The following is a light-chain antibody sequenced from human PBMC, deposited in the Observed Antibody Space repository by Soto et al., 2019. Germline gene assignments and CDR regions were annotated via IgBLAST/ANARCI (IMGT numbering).Light chain of an antibody. CDR2: AAS. Sequence: EIVLTQSPDTLSLFPGERATLSCRASQSVSSTYLAWYQQKPGQAPRPLISAASSRATGTPDRFSGSGSGTDFTLTIRRLEPEDFAVYYCQQYGSSRWTFGQGTKVEIK. CDR1: QSVSSTY. J-gene: IGKJ1*01. CDR3: QQYGSSRWT. V-gene: IGKV3-20*01.